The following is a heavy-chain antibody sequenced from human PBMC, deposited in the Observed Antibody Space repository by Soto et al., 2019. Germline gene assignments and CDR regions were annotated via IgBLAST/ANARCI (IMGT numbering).Heavy chain of an antibody. CDR2: IYTSGNT. Sequence: LSLTCRVSGGSISNYYWSWVRQPAGKGLEWIGRIYTSGNTNYNPSLKSRVTMSVDTSKNQISLKLTSVTAADTAVYYCAREVSDTSGWYGVSFDPWGQGTLVTVSS. V-gene: IGHV4-4*07. CDR3: AREVSDTSGWYGVSFDP. J-gene: IGHJ5*02. CDR1: GGSISNYY. D-gene: IGHD6-19*01.